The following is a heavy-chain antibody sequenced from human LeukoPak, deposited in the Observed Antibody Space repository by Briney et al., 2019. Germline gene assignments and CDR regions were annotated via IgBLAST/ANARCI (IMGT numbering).Heavy chain of an antibody. J-gene: IGHJ4*02. CDR3: TRELDWLPTLDY. Sequence: GGSLRLSCAASGFTFSSYAMSWVRQAPGKGLVWVSRINSDGSSTRYADSVKGRFTISRDNAKNTLYLQMNSLRAEDTAVYYCTRELDWLPTLDYWGQGTLVTVSS. V-gene: IGHV3-74*01. CDR1: GFTFSSYA. D-gene: IGHD3-9*01. CDR2: INSDGSST.